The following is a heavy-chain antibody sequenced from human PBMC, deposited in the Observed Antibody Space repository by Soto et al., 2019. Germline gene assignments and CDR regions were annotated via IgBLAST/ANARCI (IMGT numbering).Heavy chain of an antibody. V-gene: IGHV1-69*08. J-gene: IGHJ6*02. CDR3: ARDALVLKQWLPTYGMDA. D-gene: IGHD6-19*01. Sequence: QVQLVQSGAEVKKPGSSVKVSCRAYGGTFGSYTISWVRQAPGQGLEWIGRIIPILGIANYAQKFQGRVTITADKSTSTAYMELSSLRSEDTAVYYCARDALVLKQWLPTYGMDAWGQGTTVTVSS. CDR2: IIPILGIA. CDR1: GGTFGSYT.